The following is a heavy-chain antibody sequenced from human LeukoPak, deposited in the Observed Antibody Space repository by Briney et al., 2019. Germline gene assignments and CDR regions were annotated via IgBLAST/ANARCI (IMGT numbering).Heavy chain of an antibody. V-gene: IGHV3-23*01. CDR3: AKWGDYDVLTGYYVSDF. CDR1: GFTFSNYA. Sequence: PGASLRLSCAASGFTFSNYAMSWVRQAPGKGLEWVSAITGSGGNTYYADSVKGRFTISRDNSKNTLYLQMNSLRADDTAVYYCAKWGDYDVLTGYYVSDFWGQGTLVTVSS. J-gene: IGHJ4*02. CDR2: ITGSGGNT. D-gene: IGHD3-9*01.